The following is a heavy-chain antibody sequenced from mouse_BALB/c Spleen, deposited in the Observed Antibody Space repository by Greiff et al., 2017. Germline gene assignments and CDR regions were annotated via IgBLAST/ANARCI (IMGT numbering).Heavy chain of an antibody. V-gene: IGHV2-9-2*01. CDR2: IWTGGGT. J-gene: IGHJ1*01. CDR1: GFSLTSYD. Sequence: VKLMESGPGLVAPSQSLSITCTVSGFSLTSYDISWIRQPPGKGLEWLGVIWTGGGTNYNSAFMSRLSISKDNSKSQVFLKMNSLQTDDTAIYYCVRDYHWYFDVWGAGTTVTVSS. CDR3: VRDYHWYFDV.